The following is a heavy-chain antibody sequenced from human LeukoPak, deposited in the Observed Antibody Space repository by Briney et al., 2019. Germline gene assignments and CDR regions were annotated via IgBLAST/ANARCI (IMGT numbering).Heavy chain of an antibody. Sequence: TGGSLRLSCAASGFTFDDYAMHWVRQAPGKGLEWVSLISGDGGSTYYADSVKGRFTISRDNSKNSLYLQMNGLRTEDTALYYCAKNPIVPAAMYGYYYYMDVWGKGTTVTVSS. CDR1: GFTFDDYA. V-gene: IGHV3-43*02. J-gene: IGHJ6*03. D-gene: IGHD2-2*01. CDR3: AKNPIVPAAMYGYYYYMDV. CDR2: ISGDGGST.